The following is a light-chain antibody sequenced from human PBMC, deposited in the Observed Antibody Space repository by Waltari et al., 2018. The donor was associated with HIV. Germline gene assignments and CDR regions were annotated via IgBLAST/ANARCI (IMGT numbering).Light chain of an antibody. CDR2: GAS. V-gene: IGKV3-20*01. J-gene: IGKJ1*01. CDR1: QSVSSSY. Sequence: ESVLTQSPGTLSLSPGEGATCSCRASQSVSSSYLAWYQQKPGQAPRLLIYGASSRATGIPDRFSGSGSGTDFTLTISRLEPEDFAVYYCQQYGSSSWTFGQGTKVEIK. CDR3: QQYGSSSWT.